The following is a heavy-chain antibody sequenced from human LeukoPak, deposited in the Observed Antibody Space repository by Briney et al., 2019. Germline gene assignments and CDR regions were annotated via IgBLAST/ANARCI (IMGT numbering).Heavy chain of an antibody. CDR1: GGSISSYY. CDR3: ATYRGTGGSYYY. Sequence: SETLSLTCTVSGGSISSYYWNWIRQPPGKGLEWIGYIYYSGSTSYNPSLKSRVTMSVDTSKNQFSLNLSSVTAADTAVYYCATYRGTGGSYYYWGQGTLVTVSS. CDR2: IYYSGST. J-gene: IGHJ4*02. D-gene: IGHD3-16*02. V-gene: IGHV4-59*12.